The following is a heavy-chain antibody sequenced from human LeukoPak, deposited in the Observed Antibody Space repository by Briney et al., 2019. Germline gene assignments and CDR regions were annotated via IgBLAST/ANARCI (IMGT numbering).Heavy chain of an antibody. V-gene: IGHV1-8*02. CDR3: ARVMMKAFYYYYMDV. CDR1: GYDFCDHD. J-gene: IGHJ6*03. Sequence: ASVKVSCRASGYDFCDHDIIWVRQASGQGLEWMGWVNPNSGDTGYGHNFQDRVTLTRSMSKRTAYMELTSLKFEDTAVYFCARVMMKAFYYYYMDVWGKGTAITVS. CDR2: VNPNSGDT. D-gene: IGHD3-16*01.